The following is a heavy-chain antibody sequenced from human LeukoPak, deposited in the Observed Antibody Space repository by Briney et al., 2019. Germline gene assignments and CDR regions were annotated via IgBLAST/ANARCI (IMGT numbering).Heavy chain of an antibody. J-gene: IGHJ4*02. V-gene: IGHV3-7*01. CDR3: HSPLTIVVVPAATPYTRSEDY. Sequence: GGSLRLSCAASGFTFSSYWMSWVRQAPGKGLEWVANIKQDGSEKYYVDSVKGRFTISRDNAKNSLYLQMNSLRAEGTAVYYCHSPLTIVVVPAATPYTRSEDYWGQGTLVTVSS. CDR2: IKQDGSEK. CDR1: GFTFSSYW. D-gene: IGHD2-2*02.